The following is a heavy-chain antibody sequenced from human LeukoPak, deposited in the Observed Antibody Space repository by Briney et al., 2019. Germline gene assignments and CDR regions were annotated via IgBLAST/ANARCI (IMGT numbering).Heavy chain of an antibody. CDR1: GFTVSSNY. CDR2: INHNGETI. D-gene: IGHD3-9*01. J-gene: IGHJ4*02. V-gene: IGHV3-48*02. Sequence: PGGSLRLSCAASGFTVSSNYMSWVRQAPGKGLERVSYINHNGETIFYPDFLKGRFTISRDNARNSLYLQMNSLRDDDTAIYYCARDYDWAFDLWGQGTLVTVSS. CDR3: ARDYDWAFDL.